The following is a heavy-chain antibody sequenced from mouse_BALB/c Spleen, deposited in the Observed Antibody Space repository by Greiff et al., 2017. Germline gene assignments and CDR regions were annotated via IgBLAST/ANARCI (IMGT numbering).Heavy chain of an antibody. CDR2: ISSGGGNT. V-gene: IGHV5-9*03. CDR3: ARSSHYYGFYAMDY. Sequence: EVMLVESGGDLVKPGGSLKLSCAASGFTFSSYTMSWVRQTPEKRLEWVATISSGGGNTYYPDSVKGRFTISRDNAKNNLYLQMSSLRSEDTALYYCARSSHYYGFYAMDYWGQGTSVTVSS. J-gene: IGHJ4*01. D-gene: IGHD1-2*01. CDR1: GFTFSSYT.